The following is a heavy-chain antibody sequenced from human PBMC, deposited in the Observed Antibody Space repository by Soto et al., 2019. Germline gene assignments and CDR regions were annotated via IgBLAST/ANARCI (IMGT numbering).Heavy chain of an antibody. CDR2: INHSGST. CDR1: GGSFSGYY. CDR3: ASSSLYGMDV. Sequence: SETLSLTCAVYGGSFSGYYWSWIRQPPVKGLEWIGEINHSGSTNYNPSLKSRVTISVDTSKNQFSLKVGSVTAADTAVYYCASSSLYGMDVWGQGTTVTVSS. V-gene: IGHV4-34*01. J-gene: IGHJ6*02.